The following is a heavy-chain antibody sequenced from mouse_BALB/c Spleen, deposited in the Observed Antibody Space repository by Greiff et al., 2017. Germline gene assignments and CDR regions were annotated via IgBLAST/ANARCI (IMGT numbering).Heavy chain of an antibody. CDR2: INSNGGST. CDR1: GFTFSSYY. CDR3: ARQGTARATYYFDY. J-gene: IGHJ2*01. D-gene: IGHD3-2*01. V-gene: IGHV5-6-2*01. Sequence: EVKLVESGGGLVKPGGSLKLSCAASGFTFSSYYMSWVRQTPEKRLELVAAINSNGGSTYYPDTVKGRFTISRDNAKNTLYLQMSSLKSEDTALYYCARQGTARATYYFDYWGQGTTLTVSS.